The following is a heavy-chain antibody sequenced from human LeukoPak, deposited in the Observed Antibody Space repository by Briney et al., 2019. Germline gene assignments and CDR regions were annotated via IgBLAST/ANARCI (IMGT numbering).Heavy chain of an antibody. CDR3: AGVDSGYDAFDI. V-gene: IGHV3-7*01. Sequence: GGSLRLSCAASGFTFSSYWMSWVRQAPWKGLEWVANIKHDGSEKSYVDSVTGRFTISRDNAKNSLYLQMNSLRAEDTAVYYCAGVDSGYDAFDIWGQGTMVTVSS. J-gene: IGHJ3*02. CDR2: IKHDGSEK. CDR1: GFTFSSYW. D-gene: IGHD3-22*01.